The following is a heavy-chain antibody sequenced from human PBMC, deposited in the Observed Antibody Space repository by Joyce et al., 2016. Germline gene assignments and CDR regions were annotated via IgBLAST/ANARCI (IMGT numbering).Heavy chain of an antibody. CDR3: ARLRYSSLGSNLYYFDY. CDR2: ISSSSSYI. Sequence: EVQLVESGGGLVKPGGSLRLSCAASGFTFSSYSMNWVRQAPGKGLEWVSSISSSSSYINYADALKGRFTISRDNAKNSLYLQMNSLRAEDTAVYYCARLRYSSLGSNLYYFDYWGQGTLVTVSS. CDR1: GFTFSSYS. J-gene: IGHJ4*02. V-gene: IGHV3-21*01. D-gene: IGHD6-19*01.